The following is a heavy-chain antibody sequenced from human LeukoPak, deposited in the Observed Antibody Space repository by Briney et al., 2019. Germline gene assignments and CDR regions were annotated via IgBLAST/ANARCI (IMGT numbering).Heavy chain of an antibody. J-gene: IGHJ4*02. Sequence: PGGSLRLSCAASGFIFSSYWMSWVRQAPGKGLQWVANIKQDGSEKYYVDSVKGRFTISRDNAENSLYLQMSTPRAEDTAVYYCARDGGSYNYWGQGTLVTVSS. V-gene: IGHV3-7*01. CDR3: ARDGGSYNY. CDR2: IKQDGSEK. CDR1: GFIFSSYW. D-gene: IGHD1-26*01.